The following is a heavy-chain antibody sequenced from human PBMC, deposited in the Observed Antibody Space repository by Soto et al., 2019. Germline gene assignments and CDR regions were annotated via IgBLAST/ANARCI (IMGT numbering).Heavy chain of an antibody. J-gene: IGHJ6*03. V-gene: IGHV3-33*01. CDR3: ARGCSGGSGSPPYYYYYMDV. Sequence: QVQLVESGGGVVQPGRSLRLSCAASGFRFSSYGMYWVRQAPGKGLEWVAVILYDGSNKYYSESVKGRFTISSDNSKNTLYLHMNSLRAEDTAVYYCARGCSGGSGSPPYYYYYMDVLGKGTTVTVSS. CDR1: GFRFSSYG. CDR2: ILYDGSNK. D-gene: IGHD2-15*01.